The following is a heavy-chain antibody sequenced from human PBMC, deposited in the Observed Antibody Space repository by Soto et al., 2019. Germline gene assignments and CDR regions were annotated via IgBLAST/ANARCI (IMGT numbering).Heavy chain of an antibody. V-gene: IGHV3-48*03. J-gene: IGHJ3*02. Sequence: GGSLRLSCAASGFTFSSYEMNWVRQAPGKGLEWVSYISSSGSTIYYADSVKGRFTISRDNAKNSLYLQMNSLRAEDPAVYYCASDCKDAFDIWGQGTKVTVSS. CDR2: ISSSGSTI. D-gene: IGHD2-15*01. CDR1: GFTFSSYE. CDR3: ASDCKDAFDI.